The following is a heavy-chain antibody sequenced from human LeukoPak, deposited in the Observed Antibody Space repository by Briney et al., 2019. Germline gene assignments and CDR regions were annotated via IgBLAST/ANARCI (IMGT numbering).Heavy chain of an antibody. J-gene: IGHJ4*02. CDR2: INPSGGST. CDR3: TRDHSSGYPPFDY. V-gene: IGHV1-46*01. Sequence: ASVKVSCKASGYTFTNYYIHWVRQAPGQGLEWMGIINPSGGSTSYAQKFQGRVTTTRDTPTSTVYMELNSLRSEDTAMYYCTRDHSSGYPPFDYWGQGTLLTVSS. D-gene: IGHD3-22*01. CDR1: GYTFTNYY.